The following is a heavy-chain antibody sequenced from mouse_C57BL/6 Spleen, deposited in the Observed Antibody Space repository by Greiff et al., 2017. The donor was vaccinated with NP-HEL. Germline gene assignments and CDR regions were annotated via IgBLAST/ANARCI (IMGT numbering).Heavy chain of an antibody. Sequence: QVQLKQPGAELVMPGASVKLSCKASGYTFTSYWMHWVKQRPGQGLEWIGEIDPSDSYTNYNQKFKGKSTLTVDKSSSTAYMQLSSLTSEDSAVYYCARDRGRGYFDVWGTGTTVTVSS. CDR1: GYTFTSYW. CDR2: IDPSDSYT. V-gene: IGHV1-69*01. J-gene: IGHJ1*03. D-gene: IGHD3-1*01. CDR3: ARDRGRGYFDV.